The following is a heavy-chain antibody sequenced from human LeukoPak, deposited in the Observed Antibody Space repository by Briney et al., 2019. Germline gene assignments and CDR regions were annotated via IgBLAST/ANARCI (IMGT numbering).Heavy chain of an antibody. D-gene: IGHD3-16*01. CDR3: ARDGGNGALYD. V-gene: IGHV3-21*01. CDR2: ISSSSSYI. Sequence: GGSLRLSCAASGFTFSSYSMNWVRQAPGKGLEWVSSISSSSSYIYYADSEKGRFTISRDNAKNSLYLQMNSLRAEDTAVYYCARDGGNGALYDWGQGTLVTVSS. CDR1: GFTFSSYS. J-gene: IGHJ4*02.